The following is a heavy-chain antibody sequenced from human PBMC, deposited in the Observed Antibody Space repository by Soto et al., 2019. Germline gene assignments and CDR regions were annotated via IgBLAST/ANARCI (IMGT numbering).Heavy chain of an antibody. Sequence: SETLSLTCTVSGGSISSYYWSWIRQPAGKGLEWIGRIYTSGSTNYNPSLKSRVTMSVDTSKNQFSLKLSSVTAADTAVYYCAREAGDCSGVSCSFYGMDVWGQGTTVTVSS. D-gene: IGHD2-15*01. CDR3: AREAGDCSGVSCSFYGMDV. CDR2: IYTSGST. J-gene: IGHJ6*02. V-gene: IGHV4-4*07. CDR1: GGSISSYY.